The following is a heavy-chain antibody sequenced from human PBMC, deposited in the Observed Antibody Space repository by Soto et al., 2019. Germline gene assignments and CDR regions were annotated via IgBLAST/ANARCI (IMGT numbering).Heavy chain of an antibody. CDR2: INPNSGGT. D-gene: IGHD3-22*01. J-gene: IGHJ4*02. CDR3: AREGYYYDSSPPRTNSGFDY. CDR1: GYTFTGYY. Sequence: ASVKVSCKASGYTFTGYYMHWVRQAPGQGLEWMGWINPNSGGTNYAQKFQGLVTMTRDMSISTAYMELSRLRSDDTAVYYCAREGYYYDSSPPRTNSGFDYWGQGTLVTVSS. V-gene: IGHV1-2*04.